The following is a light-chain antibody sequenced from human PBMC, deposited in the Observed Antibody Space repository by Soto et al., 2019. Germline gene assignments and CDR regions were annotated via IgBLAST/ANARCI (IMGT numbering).Light chain of an antibody. V-gene: IGKV1-5*01. Sequence: DIPMTQSPPTLSASVGDRVTITCRASQSISNWLAWHQQKPGKAPKVLMYDASNLQSGVPSRFSGSGSGTEFTLTIYSLQPDDFATYYCQQYNTFPLTFGGGTKVEMK. J-gene: IGKJ4*01. CDR3: QQYNTFPLT. CDR1: QSISNW. CDR2: DAS.